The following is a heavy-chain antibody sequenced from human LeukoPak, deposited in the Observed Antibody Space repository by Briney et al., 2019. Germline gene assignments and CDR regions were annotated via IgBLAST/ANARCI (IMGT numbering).Heavy chain of an antibody. J-gene: IGHJ4*02. CDR3: ARECGYVDD. V-gene: IGHV3-7*03. Sequence: GGSLRLSCEASGFTFSSYWMSWVRQAPGKGLEWVANIKQDGSETYYVDSVKGRFTISRDNSKNSLNLQMNSLRAEDTAVYYCARECGYVDDWGQGTLVTASS. CDR2: IKQDGSET. CDR1: GFTFSSYW. D-gene: IGHD2-21*01.